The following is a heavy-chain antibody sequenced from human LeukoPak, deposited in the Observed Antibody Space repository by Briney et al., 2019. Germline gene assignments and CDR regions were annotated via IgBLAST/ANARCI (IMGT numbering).Heavy chain of an antibody. Sequence: ASVKVSCKASGYTFTSYGISWVRQAPGQGLEWMGWISAYNGNTNYAQKLQGRVTMTTDTSTSTAYMELRSLRSEDTAVYYCARAPRYSNSFYFDYWGQGTLVTVSS. CDR1: GYTFTSYG. J-gene: IGHJ4*02. CDR3: ARAPRYSNSFYFDY. CDR2: ISAYNGNT. V-gene: IGHV1-18*01. D-gene: IGHD4-11*01.